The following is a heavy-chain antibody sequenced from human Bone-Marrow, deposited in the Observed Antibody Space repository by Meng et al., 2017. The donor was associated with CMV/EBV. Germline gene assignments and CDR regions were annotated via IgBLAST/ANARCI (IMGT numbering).Heavy chain of an antibody. CDR3: ARGTFPDF. CDR1: RFTFSNYA. J-gene: IGHJ4*02. D-gene: IGHD3-16*01. CDR2: IPADGEKV. V-gene: IGHV3-30*03. Sequence: LSLTCAASRFTFSNYAMHWLRQAPGKGLEWLSVIPADGEKVYYAASVKGRFIISRDNSNNTLYLQMNSLRPDDTALYYCARGTFPDFWGQGTLVTVSS.